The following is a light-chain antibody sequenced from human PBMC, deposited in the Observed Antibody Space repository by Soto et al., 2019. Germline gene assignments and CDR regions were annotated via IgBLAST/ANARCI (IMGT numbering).Light chain of an antibody. J-gene: IGKJ3*01. Sequence: PGERATLSCRASHSVGSNLAWYQQKPGQAPRLLIYGASNTATGIPARFSGSGSGAGFTLTISRLEPEDFADYYCQQYGTSPFTFGPGTKVDI. CDR3: QQYGTSPFT. V-gene: IGKV3-20*01. CDR1: HSVGSN. CDR2: GAS.